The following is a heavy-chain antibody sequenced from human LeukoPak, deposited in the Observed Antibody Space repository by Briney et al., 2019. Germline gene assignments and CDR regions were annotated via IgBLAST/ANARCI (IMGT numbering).Heavy chain of an antibody. CDR3: TRETFYYTSGN. Sequence: GSLRLSCAASGFTFSSYWMSWVRQAPGKGLEWVANIKQDGSEKYYVDSVKGRFTISRDNAKNSLYLQMNSLRAADTAVYFCTRETFYYTSGNWGQGTLVTVSS. V-gene: IGHV3-7*03. CDR1: GFTFSSYW. CDR2: IKQDGSEK. J-gene: IGHJ4*02. D-gene: IGHD3-10*01.